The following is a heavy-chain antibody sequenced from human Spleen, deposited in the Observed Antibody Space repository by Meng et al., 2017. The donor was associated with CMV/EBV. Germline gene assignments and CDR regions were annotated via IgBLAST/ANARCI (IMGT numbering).Heavy chain of an antibody. CDR3: ARGTYCGGDCFNS. CDR2: IYSGGST. J-gene: IGHJ5*01. D-gene: IGHD2-21*01. Sequence: GESLKISCAASGFTVSSNYMSWVRQAPGKGLEWVSVIYSGGSTYYADSVKGRFTISRDNSKNTLYLQMNSLRAEDTAVYYCARGTYCGGDCFNSWGQGTLVTVSS. V-gene: IGHV3-66*02. CDR1: GFTVSSNY.